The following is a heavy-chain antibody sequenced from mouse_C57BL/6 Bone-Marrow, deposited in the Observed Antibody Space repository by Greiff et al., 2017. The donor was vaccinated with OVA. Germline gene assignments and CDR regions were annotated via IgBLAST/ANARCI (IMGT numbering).Heavy chain of an antibody. V-gene: IGHV3-6*01. J-gene: IGHJ1*03. D-gene: IGHD2-13*01. CDR1: GYSITSGYY. CDR2: ISYDGSN. Sequence: ESGPGLVKPSQSLSLTCSVTGYSITSGYYWNWIRQFPGNKLEWMGYISYDGSNNYNPSLKNRISITRDTSKNQFFLKLNSVTTEDTATYYCARVDGDYHWYFDVWGTGTTVTVSS. CDR3: ARVDGDYHWYFDV.